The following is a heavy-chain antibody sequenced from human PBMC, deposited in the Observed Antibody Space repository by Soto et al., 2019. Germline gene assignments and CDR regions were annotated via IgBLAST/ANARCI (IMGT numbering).Heavy chain of an antibody. J-gene: IGHJ4*02. CDR3: VKDKYASSLLRGAWDY. V-gene: IGHV3-23*01. CDR2: IAGPSGSM. Sequence: GGSLRLSCAASAFTFKYCAINWVRQAPGKGLEWVSHIAGPSGSMYYADSVRGRFTISRDNSNNTLFLQMNSLTAEDTAVYYCVKDKYASSLLRGAWDYWGQGILVTVSS. D-gene: IGHD6-6*01. CDR1: AFTFKYCA.